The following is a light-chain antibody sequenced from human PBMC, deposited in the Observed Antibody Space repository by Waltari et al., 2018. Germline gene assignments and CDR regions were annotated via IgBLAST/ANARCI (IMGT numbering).Light chain of an antibody. J-gene: IGLJ3*02. CDR3: AAWDDSLSGRV. CDR1: RSNIGSNY. V-gene: IGLV1-47*01. Sequence: QSVLTQPPSASGTPGQRVTISCSGSRSNIGSNYVYWYQQVPGTAPKLLIYRNKRRPSGVPDRFSDSKSGTSASLAISGLRSEDEVDYYCAAWDDSLSGRVFGGGTKVTVL. CDR2: RNK.